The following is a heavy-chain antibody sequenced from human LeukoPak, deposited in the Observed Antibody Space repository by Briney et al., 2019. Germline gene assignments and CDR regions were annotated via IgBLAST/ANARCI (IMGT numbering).Heavy chain of an antibody. CDR3: ASSPEDVAEYFQH. CDR1: GGSFSGYY. Sequence: SETLSLTCAVYGGSFSGYYWSWIRQPPGKGLEWIGYIYYSGSTNYNPSLKSRVTISVDTSKNQFSLKLSSVTAADTAVYYCASSPEDVAEYFQHWGQGTLVTVSS. CDR2: IYYSGST. V-gene: IGHV4-59*01. J-gene: IGHJ1*01.